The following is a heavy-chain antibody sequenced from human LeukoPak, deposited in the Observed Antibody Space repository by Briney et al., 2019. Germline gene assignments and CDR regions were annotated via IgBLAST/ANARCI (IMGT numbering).Heavy chain of an antibody. CDR2: IFYSGST. CDR1: GGSISSYC. CDR3: VRSDDFWSGYYGY. Sequence: SETLSLTCTVSGGSISSYCWSWIRQPPGKGLEWIGYIFYSGSTNYNPSLKSRVTISVDTSKNQFSLKLSSVTAADTAVYYCVRSDDFWSGYYGYWGQGPLVTVSS. V-gene: IGHV4-59*01. D-gene: IGHD3-3*01. J-gene: IGHJ4*02.